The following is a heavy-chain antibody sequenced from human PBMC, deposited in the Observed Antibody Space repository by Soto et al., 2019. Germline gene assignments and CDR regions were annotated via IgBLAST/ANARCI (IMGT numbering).Heavy chain of an antibody. CDR1: GYTFTGYY. Sequence: QVQLVQSGAEVKKPGASVKVSCKASGYTFTGYYMHWVRQAPGQGLEWMGWINPNSGGTNYAQKFQGWVTMTRDTSIRTAYMELSRLRSDDTAVYYCAREIEGSRGRGSEWFDPWGQGTLVTVSS. CDR3: AREIEGSRGRGSEWFDP. CDR2: INPNSGGT. D-gene: IGHD3-10*01. J-gene: IGHJ5*02. V-gene: IGHV1-2*04.